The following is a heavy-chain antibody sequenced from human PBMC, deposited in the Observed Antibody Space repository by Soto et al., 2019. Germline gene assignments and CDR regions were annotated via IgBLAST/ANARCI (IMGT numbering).Heavy chain of an antibody. CDR2: ISGSGSTI. CDR1: GFTFSSYA. D-gene: IGHD3-22*01. V-gene: IGHV3-23*01. Sequence: GGSLRLSCAASGFTFSSYAVSWVRQAPGKGPEWISSISGSGSTIYYADSVKGRFTISRGNSKNTLYLQMSSLRAEDTAVYYCAKVFYYYDSSGYYYFDYWGQGTLVTVSS. J-gene: IGHJ4*02. CDR3: AKVFYYYDSSGYYYFDY.